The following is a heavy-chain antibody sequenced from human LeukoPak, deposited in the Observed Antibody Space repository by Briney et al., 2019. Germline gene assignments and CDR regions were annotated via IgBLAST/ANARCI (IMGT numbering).Heavy chain of an antibody. D-gene: IGHD3-10*01. CDR1: GYTFTGYY. V-gene: IGHV1-2*02. Sequence: ASVKVSCKASGYTFTGYYMQWVRQAPGQGLEWMGWINPNNGGTNYAQKFQGRVTMTTDTSISTAYMELSGLTSGDTAVYYCARPKAVILGGSGTYSSLDYWGQGTLVTVSS. CDR3: ARPKAVILGGSGTYSSLDY. CDR2: INPNNGGT. J-gene: IGHJ4*02.